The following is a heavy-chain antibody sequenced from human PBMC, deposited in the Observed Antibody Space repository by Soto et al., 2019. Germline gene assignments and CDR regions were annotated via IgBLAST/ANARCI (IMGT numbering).Heavy chain of an antibody. CDR1: GFTFSSNG. D-gene: IGHD1-26*01. Sequence: EVQVLESGGGLVQPGGSLRLSCAASGFTFSSNGMNWVRQAPGKGLEWVSGIRSDGDTTYNADSVKGRFTVSRDTSKNAVYLKMSSLRVEDTALYYCAKGKGVGATPDGANCWGQGTLVTVSS. CDR3: AKGKGVGATPDGANC. V-gene: IGHV3-23*01. J-gene: IGHJ4*02. CDR2: IRSDGDTT.